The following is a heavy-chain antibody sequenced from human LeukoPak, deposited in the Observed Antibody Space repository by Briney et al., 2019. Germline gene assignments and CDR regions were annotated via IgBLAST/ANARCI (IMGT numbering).Heavy chain of an antibody. CDR1: GFTFSSYA. V-gene: IGHV3-23*01. CDR2: ISGSGGST. Sequence: GGSLRLSCAASGFTFSSYAMSWVPQAPGKGLEWVSAISGSGGSTYYADSVKGRFTISRDNSKNTLYLQMNSLRAEDTAVYYCVPLGGLDAFDIWGQGTMVTVSS. J-gene: IGHJ3*02. D-gene: IGHD3-16*01. CDR3: VPLGGLDAFDI.